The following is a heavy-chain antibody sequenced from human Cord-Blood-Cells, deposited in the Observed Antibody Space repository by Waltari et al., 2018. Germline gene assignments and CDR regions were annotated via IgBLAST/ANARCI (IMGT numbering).Heavy chain of an antibody. Sequence: VQPGRSLRLSCTASGFTFGDYAMSWFRQAPGKGLEWVGFIRSKAYGGTTEYAASVKGRFTISRDDSKSIAYLQMNSLKTEDTGVYYCTTTVTDAFDIWGQGTMVTVSS. CDR3: TTTVTDAFDI. CDR1: GFTFGDYA. J-gene: IGHJ3*02. CDR2: IRSKAYGGTT. V-gene: IGHV3-49*03. D-gene: IGHD4-4*01.